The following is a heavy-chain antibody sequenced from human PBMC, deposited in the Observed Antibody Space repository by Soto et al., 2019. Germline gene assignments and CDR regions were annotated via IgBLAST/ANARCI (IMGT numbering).Heavy chain of an antibody. J-gene: IGHJ4*02. CDR1: GGTFSNYA. CDR2: IIPLTETP. V-gene: IGHV1-69*01. D-gene: IGHD6-13*01. CDR3: EIGTRNSWTCDF. Sequence: QVQVVQSGAEVKKPGSSVKVSCKASGGTFSNYAISWVRQAPGHGLEWVGGIIPLTETPVYAQTVQGRLTITADEIASAAYMELSSLRSDDTSVYYFEIGTRNSWTCDFWGQGTLVTVSS.